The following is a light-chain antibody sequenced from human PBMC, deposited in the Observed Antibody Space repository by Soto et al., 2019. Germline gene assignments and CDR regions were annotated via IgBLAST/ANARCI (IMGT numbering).Light chain of an antibody. J-gene: IGKJ2*01. CDR1: QSVSGY. V-gene: IGKV3-11*01. Sequence: EIVVTQYPATLSLSPGETATLSCRASQSVSGYIGWYQQKPGQAPRLLIYADSNRATGIPARFSGSGSGTDFTLTISSLEPEDFSVYYCQQRYIWPIPFG. CDR3: QQRYIWPIP. CDR2: ADS.